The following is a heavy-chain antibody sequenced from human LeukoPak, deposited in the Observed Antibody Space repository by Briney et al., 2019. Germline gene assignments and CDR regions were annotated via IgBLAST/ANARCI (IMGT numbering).Heavy chain of an antibody. J-gene: IGHJ3*01. CDR1: GGSISDYF. D-gene: IGHD3-16*01. V-gene: IGHV4-59*12. CDR3: ARRFRTGGDLHHDAYDV. CDR2: VYYIGKP. Sequence: SETLSLTCSVSGGSISDYFWGWIRQPPGKGLEWIGHVYYIGKPTCSPSLKSRVSISVDTSKNHFSLELTSVTAADTAVYYCARRFRTGGDLHHDAYDVWGQGTVVTVSS.